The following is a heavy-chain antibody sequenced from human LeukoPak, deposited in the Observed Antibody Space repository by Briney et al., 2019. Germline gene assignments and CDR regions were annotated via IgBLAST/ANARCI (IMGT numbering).Heavy chain of an antibody. J-gene: IGHJ4*02. Sequence: SGGSLGLSCAASGFTFSTYAMSWVRQAPGKGLEWVSAISGSGGSTYYADSVKGRFTISRDNSKNTLYLQMNSPRAEDTAVYYCAKDLGRITMIVVVITLDYWGQGTLVTVSS. D-gene: IGHD3-22*01. V-gene: IGHV3-23*01. CDR2: ISGSGGST. CDR1: GFTFSTYA. CDR3: AKDLGRITMIVVVITLDY.